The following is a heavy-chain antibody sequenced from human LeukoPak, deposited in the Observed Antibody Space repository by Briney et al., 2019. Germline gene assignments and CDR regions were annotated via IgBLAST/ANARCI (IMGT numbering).Heavy chain of an antibody. D-gene: IGHD3-16*01. Sequence: GGFLRLSCAASGFMFDDYAMHWVRQAPGKGLEWVSGISWNSDRIGYADSVKGRFTISRDNAKNSVYLQMNSLRPEDTAFYYCEKDIFDFGGYFEVWGRGTLVTVSS. CDR1: GFMFDDYA. V-gene: IGHV3-9*01. CDR3: EKDIFDFGGYFEV. J-gene: IGHJ2*01. CDR2: ISWNSDRI.